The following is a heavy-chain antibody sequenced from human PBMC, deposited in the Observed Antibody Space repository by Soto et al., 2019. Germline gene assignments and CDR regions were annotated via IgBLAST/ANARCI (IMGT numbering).Heavy chain of an antibody. Sequence: ASVKVSCKASGYTFTNYGISWVRQAPGQGLEWMGWISAYNGNTNYAQKLQGRVTMTTDTSTSTAYMELRSLRSDDTAVYYCAREGVATIPHTKYYYGMDVWGQGTTVTVSS. J-gene: IGHJ6*02. CDR1: GYTFTNYG. D-gene: IGHD5-12*01. CDR2: ISAYNGNT. CDR3: AREGVATIPHTKYYYGMDV. V-gene: IGHV1-18*01.